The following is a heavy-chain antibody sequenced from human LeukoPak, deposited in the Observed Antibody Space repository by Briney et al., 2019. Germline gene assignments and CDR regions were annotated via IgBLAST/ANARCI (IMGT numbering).Heavy chain of an antibody. CDR2: INHSGST. CDR1: GGSFSGYN. CDR3: ARELAVAGKGPKPFDY. J-gene: IGHJ4*02. V-gene: IGHV4-34*01. D-gene: IGHD6-19*01. Sequence: SETLSLTCAVYGGSFSGYNWSWIRQPPGKGLEWIGEINHSGSTNYNPSLKRRVTISVDTSTNQFSLKLSSVTAAETAVYYCARELAVAGKGPKPFDYWGQGTLVTVSS.